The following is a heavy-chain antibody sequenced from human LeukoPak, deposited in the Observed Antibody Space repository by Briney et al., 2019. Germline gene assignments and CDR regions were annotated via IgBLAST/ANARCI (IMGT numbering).Heavy chain of an antibody. J-gene: IGHJ4*02. CDR1: GGSFSGYY. Sequence: SETLSLTCAVYGGSFSGYYWSWLRQPPGKGLEWIGEINHSGSTNYNPSLKSRVTISVDTSKNQFSLKLSSVTAADTAVYYCARGGPLRESGIAARPFGAYYFDYWGQGTLVTVSS. CDR2: INHSGST. CDR3: ARGGPLRESGIAARPFGAYYFDY. V-gene: IGHV4-34*01. D-gene: IGHD6-6*01.